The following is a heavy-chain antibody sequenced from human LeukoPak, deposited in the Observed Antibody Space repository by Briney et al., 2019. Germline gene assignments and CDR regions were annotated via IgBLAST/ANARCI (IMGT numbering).Heavy chain of an antibody. V-gene: IGHV3-23*01. CDR3: AKARVRIVELVAATIPYDF. CDR2: IMGSGTST. J-gene: IGHJ4*02. Sequence: PGGSLRVSCAASGFTFNSFAMSWVRQAPGKGLDWVQTIMGSGTSTYYADSVKGRFIISRDNAKNTLYLQLSRLRAEDTAVYYCAKARVRIVELVAATIPYDFWGQGTRVTVSS. D-gene: IGHD2-15*01. CDR1: GFTFNSFA.